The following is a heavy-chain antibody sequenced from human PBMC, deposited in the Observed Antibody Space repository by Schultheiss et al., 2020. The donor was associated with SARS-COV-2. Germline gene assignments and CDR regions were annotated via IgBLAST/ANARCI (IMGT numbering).Heavy chain of an antibody. CDR3: ARRRAIVVVVAATRGGMDV. CDR2: INHSGST. CDR1: GGSFSGHY. Sequence: SQTLSLTCAVYGGSFSGHYWSWIRQPPGKGLEWIGEINHSGSTNYNPSLKSRVTISVDTSKNQFSLKLSSVTAADTAVYYCARRRAIVVVVAATRGGMDVWGQGTTVTVSS. D-gene: IGHD2-15*01. V-gene: IGHV4-34*01. J-gene: IGHJ6*02.